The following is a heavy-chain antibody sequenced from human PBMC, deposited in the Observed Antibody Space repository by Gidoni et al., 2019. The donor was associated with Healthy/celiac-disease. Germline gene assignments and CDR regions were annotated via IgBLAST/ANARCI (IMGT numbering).Heavy chain of an antibody. V-gene: IGHV3-49*04. CDR3: TRDADTAMVTSTDY. CDR1: GFTFGDDA. D-gene: IGHD5-18*01. J-gene: IGHJ4*02. CDR2: IRSKAYGGTT. Sequence: EVQLVESGGGLVQRGRSLRLSCTASGFTFGDDAMSWVRQAPGKGLEWVGFIRSKAYGGTTEYAASVKGRFTISRDDSKSIAYLQMNSLKTEDTAVYYCTRDADTAMVTSTDYWGQGTLVTVSS.